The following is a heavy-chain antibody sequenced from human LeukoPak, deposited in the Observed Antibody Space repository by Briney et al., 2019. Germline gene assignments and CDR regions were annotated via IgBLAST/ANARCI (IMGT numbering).Heavy chain of an antibody. CDR2: IYYSGST. V-gene: IGHV4-59*08. CDR1: GGSISGYY. CDR3: ARRRSDYVWGSYRPYYFDY. J-gene: IGHJ4*02. D-gene: IGHD3-16*02. Sequence: SETLSLTCTVSGGSISGYYWSWIRQSPGKGLEWIGSIYYSGSTNYNPSLKSRVTISVDTSKNQFSLKLSSVTAADTAVYYCARRRSDYVWGSYRPYYFDYWGQGTLVTVSS.